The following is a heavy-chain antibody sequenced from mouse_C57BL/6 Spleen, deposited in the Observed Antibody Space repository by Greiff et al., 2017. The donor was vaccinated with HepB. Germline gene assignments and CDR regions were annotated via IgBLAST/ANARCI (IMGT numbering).Heavy chain of an antibody. V-gene: IGHV1-26*01. CDR1: GYTFTDYY. CDR3: ARGEYSSGALFAY. Sequence: EVQLQQSGPELVKPGASVKISCKASGYTFTDYYMNWVKQSHGKSLEWIGDINPNNGGTSYNQKFKGKATLTVDKSSSTAYMELRSLTSEDSAVYYCARGEYSSGALFAYWGQGTLVTVSA. CDR2: INPNNGGT. D-gene: IGHD2-12*01. J-gene: IGHJ3*01.